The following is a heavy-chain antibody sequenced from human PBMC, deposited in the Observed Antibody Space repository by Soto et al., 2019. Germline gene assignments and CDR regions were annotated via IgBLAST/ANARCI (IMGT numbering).Heavy chain of an antibody. Sequence: EASVKVSCKASGYTFTSYGISWVRQAPGQGLEWMGWISAYNGSTYYAESVKGRFTISRDNSKNTLNLQMNALRVEDTAVYYCARGPHVGISTSWGQGTLVTVSS. D-gene: IGHD2-2*01. CDR2: ISAYNGST. CDR1: GYTFTSYG. CDR3: ARGPHVGISTS. J-gene: IGHJ4*02. V-gene: IGHV1-18*01.